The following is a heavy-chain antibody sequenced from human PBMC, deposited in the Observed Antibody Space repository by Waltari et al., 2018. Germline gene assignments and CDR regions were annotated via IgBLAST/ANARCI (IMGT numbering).Heavy chain of an antibody. J-gene: IGHJ4*02. CDR1: GYTFPDYS. CDR3: ATDIGNVRVVVAATPG. Sequence: EVQLVQSGAELQKPGATVKISCKVSGYTFPDYSLHLVQQAPGKGLEWMGLVDPEDGETIYAEKFQGRVTITADTSTDTAYMELSSLRSEDTAVYYCATDIGNVRVVVAATPGWGQGTLVTVSS. V-gene: IGHV1-69-2*01. D-gene: IGHD2-15*01. CDR2: VDPEDGET.